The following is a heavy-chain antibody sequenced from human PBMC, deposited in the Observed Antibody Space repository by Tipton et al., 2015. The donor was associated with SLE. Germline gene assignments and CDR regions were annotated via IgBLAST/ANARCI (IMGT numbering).Heavy chain of an antibody. CDR1: GGPISSYY. CDR3: ARHADSSFVFSSRIDY. V-gene: IGHV4-4*07. CDR2: IYTSGST. Sequence: TLSLTCTVSGGPISSYYWSWIRQPAGRGLEWIGRIYTSGSTNYNPSLKSRVAISVDTSKNQFSLRLSSVTAADTAVYYCARHADSSFVFSSRIDYWGQGTLVTVSS. D-gene: IGHD6-13*01. J-gene: IGHJ4*02.